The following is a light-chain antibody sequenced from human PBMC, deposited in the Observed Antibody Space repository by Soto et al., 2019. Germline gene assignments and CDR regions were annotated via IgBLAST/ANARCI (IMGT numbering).Light chain of an antibody. J-gene: IGLJ1*01. CDR2: EVS. Sequence: SCLARPPPASGSPGQSVTIACTGTSSDVGGYNYVSWYQQHPGKAPKLMIYEVSKRPSGVPDRFSGTKSGNTASLTVSGLQAEDEADYYCSSYAGSNNYVFGTGTKVT. CDR3: SSYAGSNNYV. CDR1: SSDVGGYNY. V-gene: IGLV2-8*01.